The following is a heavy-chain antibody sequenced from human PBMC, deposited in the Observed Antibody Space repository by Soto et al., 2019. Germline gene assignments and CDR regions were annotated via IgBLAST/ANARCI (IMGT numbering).Heavy chain of an antibody. V-gene: IGHV2-70*11. D-gene: IGHD2-21*01. CDR1: GFSLSTSGMC. Sequence: SGPTLVNPTQTLTLTCTFSGFSLSTSGMCVSWIRQPPGKALEWLARIDWDDDKYYSTSLKTRLTISKDTSKNQVVLTMTNMDPVDTATYYCARIRYGEDRYYYYYYMDVWGKGTTVTVSS. CDR2: IDWDDDK. CDR3: ARIRYGEDRYYYYYYMDV. J-gene: IGHJ6*03.